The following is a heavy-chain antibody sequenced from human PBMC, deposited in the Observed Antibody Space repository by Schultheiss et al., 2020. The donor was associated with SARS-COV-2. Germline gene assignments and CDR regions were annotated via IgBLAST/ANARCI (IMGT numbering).Heavy chain of an antibody. CDR2: IYYSGST. CDR1: GGSISSSSYY. J-gene: IGHJ3*02. CDR3: ARLRGAAGIDAFDI. D-gene: IGHD6-13*01. V-gene: IGHV4-61*05. Sequence: SQTLSLTCTVSGGSISSSSYYWGWIRQPPGKGLEWIGYIYYSGSTNYNPSLKSRVTMSVDTSKNQFSLKLSSVTAADTAVYYCARLRGAAGIDAFDIWGQGTMVTVSS.